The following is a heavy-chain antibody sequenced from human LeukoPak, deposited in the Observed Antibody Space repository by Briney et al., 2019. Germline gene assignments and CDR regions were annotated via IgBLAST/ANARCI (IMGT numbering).Heavy chain of an antibody. CDR1: GFTFSSYW. CDR2: IKQDGSEK. J-gene: IGHJ4*02. Sequence: SGGSLRLSCAASGFTFSSYWMSWVRQAPGKGLEWVANIKQDGSEKYYVDSVKGRFTISRDNAKNSLYLQMNSLRAEDTAVYYCARSGGKAYYDFWSGYYKYFGYWGQGTLVTVSS. CDR3: ARSGGKAYYDFWSGYYKYFGY. V-gene: IGHV3-7*03. D-gene: IGHD3-3*01.